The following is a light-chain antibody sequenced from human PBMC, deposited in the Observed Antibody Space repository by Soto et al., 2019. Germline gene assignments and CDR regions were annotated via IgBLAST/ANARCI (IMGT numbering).Light chain of an antibody. CDR1: QTISSS. Sequence: DIQMTQFPSTLSASIGDRVTITCRASQTISSSLAWYQQKPGKAPKLLIYKASNLEAGVPSRFSGSGSGTEFALTISSLQPDDFATYYCQQYIRYSPYTFGQETRLEIK. V-gene: IGKV1-5*03. CDR3: QQYIRYSPYT. J-gene: IGKJ2*01. CDR2: KAS.